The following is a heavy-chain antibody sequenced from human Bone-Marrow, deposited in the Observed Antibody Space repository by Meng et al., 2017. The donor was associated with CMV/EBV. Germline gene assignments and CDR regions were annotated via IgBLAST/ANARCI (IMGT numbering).Heavy chain of an antibody. CDR2: IYSGGST. CDR1: GFTVSSNY. Sequence: GGSLRLSCVASGFTVSSNYMSWVRQAPGKGLEWVSVIYSGGSTYYADSVKGRFTISRDNSKNTLYLQMNSLRAEDTAVYYCARDYDFWSGYRIRASYGMDVWGQGTTVTVSS. CDR3: ARDYDFWSGYRIRASYGMDV. J-gene: IGHJ6*02. V-gene: IGHV3-53*05. D-gene: IGHD3-3*01.